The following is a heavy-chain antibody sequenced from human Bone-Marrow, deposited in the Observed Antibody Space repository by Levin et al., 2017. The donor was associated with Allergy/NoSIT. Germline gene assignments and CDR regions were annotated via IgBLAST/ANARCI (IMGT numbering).Heavy chain of an antibody. J-gene: IGHJ4*02. Sequence: SETLSLTCAVYGGSFSGYYWSWIRQPPGKGLEWIGEINHSGSTNYNPSLKSRVTISVDTSKNQFSLKLGSVTAADTAVYYCARARHYYGAGSYRYWGQGTLVTVSS. D-gene: IGHD3-10*01. CDR2: INHSGST. V-gene: IGHV4-34*01. CDR1: GGSFSGYY. CDR3: ARARHYYGAGSYRY.